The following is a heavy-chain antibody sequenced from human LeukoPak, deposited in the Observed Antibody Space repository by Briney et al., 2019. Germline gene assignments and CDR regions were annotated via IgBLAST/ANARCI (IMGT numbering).Heavy chain of an antibody. J-gene: IGHJ3*02. CDR2: ISSSGSTI. CDR3: ARDPGRYCSSTSCLAVAGKLLFDI. CDR1: GFTFSDYY. Sequence: PGGSLRLSCAASGFTFSDYYMSWIRQAPGKGLEWVSYISSSGSTIYYADSVKGRFTISRDNAKNSLYLQMNSLRAEDTAVYYCARDPGRYCSSTSCLAVAGKLLFDIWGQGTMVTVSS. V-gene: IGHV3-11*04. D-gene: IGHD2-2*01.